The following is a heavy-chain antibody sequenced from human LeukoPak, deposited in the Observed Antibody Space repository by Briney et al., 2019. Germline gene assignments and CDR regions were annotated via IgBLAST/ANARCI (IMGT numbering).Heavy chain of an antibody. D-gene: IGHD3-9*01. CDR2: INPNSGGT. J-gene: IGHJ4*02. Sequence: ASVKVSCKASGYTFTGYYMHWVRQAPGQGLEWMGWINPNSGGTNYTQKFQGRVTMTRDTSISTAYMELSRLRSDDTAVYYCARGIGRILTGYYSYWGRGTLVTVSS. V-gene: IGHV1-2*02. CDR1: GYTFTGYY. CDR3: ARGIGRILTGYYSY.